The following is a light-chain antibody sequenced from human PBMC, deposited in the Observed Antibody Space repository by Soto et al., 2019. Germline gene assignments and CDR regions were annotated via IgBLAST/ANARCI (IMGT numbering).Light chain of an antibody. V-gene: IGLV1-51*01. Sequence: QLVLTQPPSVSAAPGQKVTISCSGSSSNIGNNYVSWYQHLPGAAPKLLIYDNNKRPSGIPDRFSGSKSGTSATLGITGLQTGDEADYYCVTWDISRTTGVFGGGTKLTVL. CDR1: SSNIGNNY. CDR3: VTWDISRTTGV. J-gene: IGLJ3*02. CDR2: DNN.